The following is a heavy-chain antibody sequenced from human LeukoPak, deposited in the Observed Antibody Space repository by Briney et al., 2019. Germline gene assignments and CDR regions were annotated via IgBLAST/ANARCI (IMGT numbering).Heavy chain of an antibody. V-gene: IGHV3-33*01. J-gene: IGHJ4*02. Sequence: PGGSLRLSCAASRLTFSNYGMHWVRHAHGKGLEWVAIIYNDGSKKYYADSVKGRFTISRDNSKNTLYLKMNSLRAEDTAVYYCATDRSLSWFDYWGQGTLVTVSS. CDR1: RLTFSNYG. CDR3: ATDRSLSWFDY. D-gene: IGHD6-13*01. CDR2: IYNDGSKK.